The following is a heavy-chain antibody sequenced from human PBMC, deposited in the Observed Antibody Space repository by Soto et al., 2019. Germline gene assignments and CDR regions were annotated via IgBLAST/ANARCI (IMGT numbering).Heavy chain of an antibody. Sequence: ASETLSLTCTVSGGSISSSSYYWGWIRQPPGKGLEWIGSIYYSGSTYYNPSLKSRVTISVDTSKNQFSLKLSSVTAADTAVYYCASPWAYGSGNSYDYWGQGTLVTVSS. V-gene: IGHV4-39*01. D-gene: IGHD3-10*01. J-gene: IGHJ4*02. CDR2: IYYSGST. CDR1: GGSISSSSYY. CDR3: ASPWAYGSGNSYDY.